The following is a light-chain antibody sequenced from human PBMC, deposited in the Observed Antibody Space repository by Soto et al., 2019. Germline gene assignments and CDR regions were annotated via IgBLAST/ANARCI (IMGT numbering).Light chain of an antibody. CDR2: DVT. V-gene: IGLV2-11*01. CDR3: CSYAGSRVV. CDR1: SSDVGGYNS. Sequence: QSALTQPRSVSGSPGQSVTISCTGTSSDVGGYNSVSWYQHHPGKAPKLMIYDVTNRPSGVPDRFSGSKSGNTASLTISGLQAEDEADYYCCSYAGSRVVFGGGTKLTVL. J-gene: IGLJ2*01.